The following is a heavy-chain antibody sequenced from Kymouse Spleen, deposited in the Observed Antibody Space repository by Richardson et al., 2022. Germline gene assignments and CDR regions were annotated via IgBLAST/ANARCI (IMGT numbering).Heavy chain of an antibody. J-gene: IGHJ6*02. D-gene: IGHD3-10*01. CDR3: ARGSTMVRGVPYYYGMDV. CDR1: GGSFSGYY. Sequence: QVQLQQWGAGLLKPSETLSLTCAVYGGSFSGYYWSWIRQPPGKGLEWIGEINHSGSTNYNPSLKSRVTISVDTSKNQFSLKLSSVTAADTAVYYCARGSTMVRGVPYYYGMDVWGQGTTVTVSS. CDR2: INHSGST. V-gene: IGHV4-34*01.